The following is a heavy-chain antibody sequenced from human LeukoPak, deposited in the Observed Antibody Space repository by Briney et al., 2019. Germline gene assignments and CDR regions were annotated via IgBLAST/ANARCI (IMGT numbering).Heavy chain of an antibody. CDR1: GFTFSSYE. CDR3: ATINYGDYLDAFDY. CDR2: ISSSGSTI. D-gene: IGHD4-17*01. Sequence: PGGSLRLSCAASGFTFSSYEMNWVRQAPGEGLEWVSYISSSGSTIYYADSVKGRFTISRDNAKNSLYLQMNSLRAEDTAVYYCATINYGDYLDAFDYWGQGTLVTVSS. V-gene: IGHV3-48*03. J-gene: IGHJ4*02.